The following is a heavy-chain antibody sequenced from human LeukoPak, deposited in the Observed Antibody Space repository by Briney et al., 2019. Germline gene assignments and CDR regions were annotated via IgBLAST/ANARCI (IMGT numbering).Heavy chain of an antibody. CDR3: ARDTPYSYGLYYYYYYMDV. CDR2: INHSGST. CDR1: GGSFSGYY. V-gene: IGHV4-34*01. Sequence: SETLSLTCAVYGGSFSGYYWSWIRQPPGKGLEWIGEINHSGSTNYNPSLKSRVTISVDTSKNQFSLKLSSVTAADTAVYYCARDTPYSYGLYYYYYYMDVWGKGTTVTISS. D-gene: IGHD5-18*01. J-gene: IGHJ6*03.